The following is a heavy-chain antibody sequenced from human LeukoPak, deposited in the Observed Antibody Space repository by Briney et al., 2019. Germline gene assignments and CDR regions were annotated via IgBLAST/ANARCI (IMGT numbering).Heavy chain of an antibody. D-gene: IGHD6-13*01. CDR1: GFTFGDYA. Sequence: GSLRLSCAVSGFTFGDYAMSWFRQAPGKGLEWVGFIRSKAYGGTTEYAASVKGRFTISRDDSKSIAYLQMNSLKTEDTAVYYCTRGVLAAAGTPFDYWGQGTLVTVSS. V-gene: IGHV3-49*03. J-gene: IGHJ4*02. CDR2: IRSKAYGGTT. CDR3: TRGVLAAAGTPFDY.